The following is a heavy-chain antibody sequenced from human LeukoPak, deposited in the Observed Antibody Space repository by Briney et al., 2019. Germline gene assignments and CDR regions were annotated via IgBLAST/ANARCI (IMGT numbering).Heavy chain of an antibody. Sequence: PGGSLRLSCAASGFTFSNYGMHWVRQAPGKGLEWVAVISYDGTNKYYSESVKGRFTISRDNSKNTLYLQMNSLRAEDTAVYYCANGRSCSNTSCRQDDFDYWGQGTLVTVSS. V-gene: IGHV3-30*18. J-gene: IGHJ4*02. CDR3: ANGRSCSNTSCRQDDFDY. D-gene: IGHD2-2*01. CDR2: ISYDGTNK. CDR1: GFTFSNYG.